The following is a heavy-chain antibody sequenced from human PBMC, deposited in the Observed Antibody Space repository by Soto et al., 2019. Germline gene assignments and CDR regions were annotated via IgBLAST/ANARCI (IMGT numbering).Heavy chain of an antibody. J-gene: IGHJ3*02. Sequence: EVQLMETGGGLIQPGGSLRLSCAASGFTVSSNYMSWVRQAPGKGLEWVSVIYSGGSTYYADSVKGRFTISRDNSKNTLYLQMNSLRAEDTAVYYCARSMIVVLDAFDIWGQGTMVTVSS. CDR2: IYSGGST. CDR3: ARSMIVVLDAFDI. CDR1: GFTVSSNY. V-gene: IGHV3-53*02. D-gene: IGHD3-22*01.